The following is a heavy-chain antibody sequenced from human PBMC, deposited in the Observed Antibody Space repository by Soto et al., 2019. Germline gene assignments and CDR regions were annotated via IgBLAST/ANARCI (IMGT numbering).Heavy chain of an antibody. J-gene: IGHJ5*02. D-gene: IGHD2-21*01. V-gene: IGHV3-30-3*01. Sequence: QVQLVESGGGVVQPGRSLRLSCAASGFTFSIYAMHWVSQAPGKGLEWVAVISYDGSNKYYADSVKGRFTISRDNSKNPVYLQMNRLRDEDSAVYYCAREYSDGWLDPWGKGTLVTVSS. CDR2: ISYDGSNK. CDR1: GFTFSIYA. CDR3: AREYSDGWLDP.